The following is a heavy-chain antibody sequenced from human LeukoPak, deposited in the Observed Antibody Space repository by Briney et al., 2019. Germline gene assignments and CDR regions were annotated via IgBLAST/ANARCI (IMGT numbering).Heavy chain of an antibody. D-gene: IGHD3-22*01. J-gene: IGHJ4*02. V-gene: IGHV4-4*07. CDR1: GGSISSYY. CDR2: IYTGGST. CDR3: AIDISGLNFDY. Sequence: PSETLSLTCTVSGGSISSYYWNWIRQPAGKGLEWIGRIYTGGSTNYNPSLKSRVTISVDTSKNQFSLKLSSVTAADTAMYYCAIDISGLNFDYWGQGTLVTVSS.